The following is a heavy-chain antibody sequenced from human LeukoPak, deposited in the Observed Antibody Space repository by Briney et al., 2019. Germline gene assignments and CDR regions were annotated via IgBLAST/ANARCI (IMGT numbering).Heavy chain of an antibody. D-gene: IGHD1-26*01. V-gene: IGHV3-23*01. CDR1: GFTFSSYA. CDR3: ARIRREHGSGYYFDY. J-gene: IGHJ4*02. Sequence: PGGSLRPSCAASGFTFSSYAMSWVRQAPGKGLEWVSAISASGGSTYYADSVKGRFTISRGNSKNTLYLQMNSLRAEDTAVYYCARIRREHGSGYYFDYWGQGTLVTVSS. CDR2: ISASGGST.